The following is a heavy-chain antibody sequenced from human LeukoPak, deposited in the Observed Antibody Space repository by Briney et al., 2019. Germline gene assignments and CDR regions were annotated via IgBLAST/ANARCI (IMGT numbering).Heavy chain of an antibody. J-gene: IGHJ3*02. CDR1: GYTFTSYA. D-gene: IGHD6-19*01. V-gene: IGHV7-4-1*02. Sequence: GASVKVSCKASGYTFTSYAMNWVRQAPGQGLEWMGWINTNTGNPTYAQGFTGRFVFSLDTSVSTAYLQISSLKAGDTAVYYCARGGIAVAGNAFDIWGQGTMVTVSS. CDR2: INTNTGNP. CDR3: ARGGIAVAGNAFDI.